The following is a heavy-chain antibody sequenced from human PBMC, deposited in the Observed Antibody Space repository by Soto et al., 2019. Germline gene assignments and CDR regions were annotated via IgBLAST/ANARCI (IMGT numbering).Heavy chain of an antibody. CDR3: ARRGGGYSGSYLGYFDY. CDR1: GFTFNTYS. CDR2: IWYDGTQK. D-gene: IGHD1-26*01. Sequence: QVQLEESGGGVVQPGRSLRLSCEASGFTFNTYSMHWVRQPPGKGLEWLAAIWYDGTQKYYADSVKGRFIISRDNSKKTLYLEMNSLRAEDTAVYYCARRGGGYSGSYLGYFDYWGQGTLVTVSS. J-gene: IGHJ4*02. V-gene: IGHV3-33*01.